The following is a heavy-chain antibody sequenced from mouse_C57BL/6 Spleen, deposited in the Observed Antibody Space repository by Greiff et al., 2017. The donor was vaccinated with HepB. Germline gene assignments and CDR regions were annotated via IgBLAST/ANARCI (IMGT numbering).Heavy chain of an antibody. J-gene: IGHJ4*01. V-gene: IGHV2-2*01. CDR1: GFSLTSYG. CDR2: IWSGGST. D-gene: IGHD1-1*01. Sequence: QVQLQQSGPGLVQPSQSLSITCTVSGFSLTSYGVHWVRQSPGKGLEWLGVIWSGGSTDYNAAFISRLSISKDNSKSQVFFKMNSLQADDTAIYYWARGTTVVAPYAMYYWGQGTSVTVSS. CDR3: ARGTTVVAPYAMYY.